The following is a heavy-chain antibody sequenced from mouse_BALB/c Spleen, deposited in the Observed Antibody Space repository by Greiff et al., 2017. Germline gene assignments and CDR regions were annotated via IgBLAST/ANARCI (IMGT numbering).Heavy chain of an antibody. V-gene: IGHV14-3*02. CDR1: GFNIKDTY. J-gene: IGHJ3*01. D-gene: IGHD2-4*01. Sequence: VQLQQSGAELVKPGASVKLSCTASGFNIKDTYMHWVKQRPEQGLEWIGRIDPANGNTKYDPKFQGKATITADTSSNTAYLQLSSLTSEDTAVYYCARWGYDYDGAWFAYWGQGTLVTVSA. CDR2: IDPANGNT. CDR3: ARWGYDYDGAWFAY.